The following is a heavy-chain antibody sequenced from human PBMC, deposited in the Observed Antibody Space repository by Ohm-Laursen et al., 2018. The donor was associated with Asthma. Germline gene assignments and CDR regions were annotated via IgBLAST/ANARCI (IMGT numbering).Heavy chain of an antibody. V-gene: IGHV1-69*13. CDR1: GGTFSSYA. D-gene: IGHD6-19*01. Sequence: ASVKVSCKASGGTFSSYAISWMRQAPGQGLEWMGGIIPIFGTANYAQKFQGRVTITADESTSTAYMELSSLRSEDTAVYYCIIAVADDFDYWGQGTLVTVSS. CDR2: IIPIFGTA. CDR3: IIAVADDFDY. J-gene: IGHJ4*02.